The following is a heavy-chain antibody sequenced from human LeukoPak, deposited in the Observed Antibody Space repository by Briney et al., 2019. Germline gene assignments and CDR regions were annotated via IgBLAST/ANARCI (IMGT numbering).Heavy chain of an antibody. CDR2: ISGGSLST. Sequence: GGSLRLSCAASGFIFSDYTMSWVRQAPGKGLEWVSSISGGSLSTYYADSVKGRFTISRDYSKNTLYLQMNSLRAEDTAVYYCAKANVKYCSGGSCFDAFDIWGQGTMVTVSS. D-gene: IGHD2-15*01. V-gene: IGHV3-23*01. CDR1: GFIFSDYT. CDR3: AKANVKYCSGGSCFDAFDI. J-gene: IGHJ3*02.